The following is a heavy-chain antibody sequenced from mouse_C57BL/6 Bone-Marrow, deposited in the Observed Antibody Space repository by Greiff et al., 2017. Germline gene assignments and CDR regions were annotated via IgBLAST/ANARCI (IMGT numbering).Heavy chain of an antibody. CDR3: AREGGWLLRGGFAY. CDR1: GYTFTSYW. Sequence: QVQLQQPGAELVKPGASVKMSCKASGYTFTSYWITWVKQRPGQGLEWIGDIYPGSGSTNYNEKFKSKATLTVDTSSSTAYMQLSSLTSEDSAVYYCAREGGWLLRGGFAYWGQGTLVTVSA. CDR2: IYPGSGST. V-gene: IGHV1-55*01. J-gene: IGHJ3*01. D-gene: IGHD2-3*01.